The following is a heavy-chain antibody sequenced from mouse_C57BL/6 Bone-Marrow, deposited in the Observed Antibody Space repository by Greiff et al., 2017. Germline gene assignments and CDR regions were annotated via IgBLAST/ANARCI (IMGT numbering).Heavy chain of an antibody. CDR3: ARNWDNFDY. Sequence: VQLQQSGPELVKPGASVKISCKASGYAFSSSWMNWVKQRPGKGLEWIGRIYPGDGDTNYNGKFKGKATLTADKSSSTAYMQLSSLTSEDSAVYFCARNWDNFDYWGQGTTLTVSS. V-gene: IGHV1-82*01. J-gene: IGHJ2*01. CDR1: GYAFSSSW. CDR2: IYPGDGDT. D-gene: IGHD4-1*01.